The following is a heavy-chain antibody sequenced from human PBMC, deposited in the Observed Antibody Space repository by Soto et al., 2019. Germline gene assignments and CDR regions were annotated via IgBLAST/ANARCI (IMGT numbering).Heavy chain of an antibody. V-gene: IGHV3-30-3*01. J-gene: IGHJ5*02. CDR1: GFSFGSYA. Sequence: GGSLRLGCAASGFSFGSYAMHWVRQGPGKGLEWVAVISYDGSNKYYADSVKGRFTISRDNSKNTLYLQMNSLRAEDTAVYYCARVGERAAAGPLWVGFDPWGQGT. CDR2: ISYDGSNK. CDR3: ARVGERAAAGPLWVGFDP. D-gene: IGHD6-13*01.